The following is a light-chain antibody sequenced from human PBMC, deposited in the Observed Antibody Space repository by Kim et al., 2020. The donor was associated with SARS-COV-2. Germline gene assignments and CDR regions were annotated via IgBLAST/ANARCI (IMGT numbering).Light chain of an antibody. Sequence: VSLGDRVTSTCQASQDISTSLSWYQHKPGKAPKVLISDASNLERGVPSRCSGGGSGTDFTFTISSLQPEDIATYYCQHYHNLPPTFGQGTRLEIK. V-gene: IGKV1-33*01. J-gene: IGKJ5*01. CDR2: DAS. CDR3: QHYHNLPPT. CDR1: QDISTS.